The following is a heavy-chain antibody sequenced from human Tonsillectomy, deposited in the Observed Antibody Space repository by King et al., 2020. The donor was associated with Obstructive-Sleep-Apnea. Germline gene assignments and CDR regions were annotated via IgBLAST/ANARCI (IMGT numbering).Heavy chain of an antibody. Sequence: LQLQESGPGLVKPSETLSLTCTVSGGSISSSNYYWGWIRQPPGKGLEWIGSIYYSGRTYYNPSLQSRVTISVDTSKNQFSLKLSSVTAADTAVYYCAREGAVATNWFDPWGQGTLATVSS. CDR2: IYYSGRT. V-gene: IGHV4-39*07. CDR3: AREGAVATNWFDP. D-gene: IGHD5-12*01. CDR1: GGSISSSNYY. J-gene: IGHJ5*02.